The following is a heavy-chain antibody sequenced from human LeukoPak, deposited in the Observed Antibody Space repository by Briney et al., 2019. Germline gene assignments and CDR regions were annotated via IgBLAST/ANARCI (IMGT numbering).Heavy chain of an antibody. V-gene: IGHV3-23*01. J-gene: IGHJ4*02. CDR2: ISGSGGST. D-gene: IGHD6-13*01. Sequence: PGGSLRLSCAASGFTFSSYAMSWVRQAPGKGLEWVSAISGSGGSTYYADSVKGRFTISRDNAKNSLYLQMNSLRAEDTAVYYCARAWGYSSSWYEGYWGQGTLVTVSS. CDR1: GFTFSSYA. CDR3: ARAWGYSSSWYEGY.